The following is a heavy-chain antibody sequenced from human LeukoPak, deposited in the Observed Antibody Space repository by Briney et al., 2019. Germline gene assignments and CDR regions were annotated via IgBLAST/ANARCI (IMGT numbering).Heavy chain of an antibody. CDR2: IYTSGST. J-gene: IGHJ4*02. CDR1: GGSIRSGSYY. CDR3: GRGGGVDLYRSNSELDY. V-gene: IGHV4-61*02. Sequence: PSQTLSLTCTVSGGSIRSGSYYWSWIRQPAGKGLEWIGRIYTSGSTNYNPSLKSQVTISVDTSKNQFSLKMSSVTAADTAVYYCGRGGGVDLYRSNSELDYWGQGTLVTVSS. D-gene: IGHD6-13*01.